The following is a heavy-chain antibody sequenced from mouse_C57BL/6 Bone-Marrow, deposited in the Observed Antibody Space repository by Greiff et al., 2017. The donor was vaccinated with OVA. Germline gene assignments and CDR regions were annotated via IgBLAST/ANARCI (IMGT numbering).Heavy chain of an antibody. CDR2: IDPSDSYT. Sequence: QVQLQQSGAELVKPGASVKLSCKASGYTFTSYWMQWVKQRPGQGLEWIGEIDPSDSYTNYNQKFKGKATLTVDTSSSTAYMQLSSLTSEDSAVYYCARREEDAMDYWGQGTSVTVSS. V-gene: IGHV1-50*01. J-gene: IGHJ4*01. CDR3: ARREEDAMDY. CDR1: GYTFTSYW.